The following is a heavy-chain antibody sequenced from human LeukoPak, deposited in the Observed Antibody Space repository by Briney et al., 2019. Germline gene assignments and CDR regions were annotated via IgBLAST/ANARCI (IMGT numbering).Heavy chain of an antibody. CDR1: GFTFSSYG. Sequence: PGGSLRLSCAASGFTFSSYGMHWVRQAPGKGLEWVAFIRYDGSNKYYADSVKGRFTISRDNSMNTLYLQMSSLRAEDTAVYYCAKDTPDSSAYYLENWGQGTLVTVSS. J-gene: IGHJ4*02. CDR3: AKDTPDSSAYYLEN. D-gene: IGHD3-22*01. V-gene: IGHV3-30*02. CDR2: IRYDGSNK.